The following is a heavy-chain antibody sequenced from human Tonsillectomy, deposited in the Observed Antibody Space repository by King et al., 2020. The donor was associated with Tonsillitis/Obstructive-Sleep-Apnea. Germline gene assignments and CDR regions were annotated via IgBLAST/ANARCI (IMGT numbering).Heavy chain of an antibody. CDR1: GYTFTSYG. J-gene: IGHJ5*02. CDR2: ISAYNGNT. V-gene: IGHV1-18*01. D-gene: IGHD3-22*01. CDR3: ARGDSYDGSGYYRNWFDP. Sequence: QLVQSGAEVKKPGASVKVSCKASGYTFTSYGISWVRQAPGQGLEWMGWISAYNGNTNYAQKLQGRVTMTTDTSTSTAYMELRSLRSDDTAVYYCARGDSYDGSGYYRNWFDPWGQGTLVTVSS.